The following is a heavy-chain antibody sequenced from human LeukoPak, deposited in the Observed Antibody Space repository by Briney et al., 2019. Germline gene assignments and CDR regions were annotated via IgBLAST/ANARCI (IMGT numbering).Heavy chain of an antibody. J-gene: IGHJ4*02. Sequence: GRPVTLSCGAWGLRQCIYVVLCLRGARGGGGVGGAVLSNDGSNKYYADSAKGRFTISRDNSKNTLYLQMNSLRADDTAVYYCASLGGHGYDLDYWGQGTLVIVSS. V-gene: IGHV3-30*04. CDR2: LSNDGSNK. CDR3: ASLGGHGYDLDY. D-gene: IGHD3-16*01. CDR1: GLRQCIY.